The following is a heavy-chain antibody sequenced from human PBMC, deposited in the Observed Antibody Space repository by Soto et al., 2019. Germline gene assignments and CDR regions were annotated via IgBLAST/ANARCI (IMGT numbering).Heavy chain of an antibody. D-gene: IGHD5-12*01. V-gene: IGHV1-69*06. J-gene: IGHJ4*02. CDR2: IIPIFGTA. CDR1: GGTFSSYA. Sequence: SVKISCKASGGTFSSYAISWVRQAPGQGLEWMGGIIPIFGTANYAQKFQGRVTITADKSTSTAYMELSSLRSEDTAVYYCARMDIVATTEDYWGEGTPVTVSS. CDR3: ARMDIVATTEDY.